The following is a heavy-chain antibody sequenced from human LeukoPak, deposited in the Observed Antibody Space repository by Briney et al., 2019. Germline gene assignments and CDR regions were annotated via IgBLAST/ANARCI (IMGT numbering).Heavy chain of an antibody. D-gene: IGHD5-18*01. CDR1: GYTFTDYY. CDR2: VDPEDGET. J-gene: IGHJ4*02. V-gene: IGHV1-69-2*01. CDR3: ARLHSPPSYHG. Sequence: ASVKVSCKASGYTFTDYYMHWVQQAPGKGLEWMGRVDPEDGETIYAEKFQGRVTITADTSTDTAYMELSSLRSEDTAVYYCARLHSPPSYHGWGQGTLVTVSS.